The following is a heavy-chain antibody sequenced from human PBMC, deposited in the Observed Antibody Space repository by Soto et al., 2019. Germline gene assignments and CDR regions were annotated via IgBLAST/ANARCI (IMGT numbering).Heavy chain of an antibody. J-gene: IGHJ5*01. Sequence: GGSLRLSCAAWGVTFGRDGMHWVRQAPAKGLEWVSVISYDGTNEYYADSVRGRFTISSDNSENPLFLHMNSLRAEDTAVYYCAKVTYSIWWRYYYHRPTSPDHYRLASW. D-gene: IGHD3-10*01. CDR3: AKVTYSIWWRYYYHRPTSPDHYRLAS. V-gene: IGHV3-30*18. CDR2: ISYDGTNE. CDR1: GVTFGRDG.